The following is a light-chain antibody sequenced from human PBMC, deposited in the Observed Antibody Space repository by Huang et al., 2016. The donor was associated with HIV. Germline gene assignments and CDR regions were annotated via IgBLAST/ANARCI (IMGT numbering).Light chain of an antibody. Sequence: EIVLTQSPATLSLSPGERATLTCRASQRVSSYLAWYEQKPGQAPRLVIYDTSTRAAGIPARFSGSGSGTDFTLTISSLEPEDFAVYYCQQRDNWHWPFGQGTKVEIK. CDR2: DTS. CDR1: QRVSSY. CDR3: QQRDNWHWP. J-gene: IGKJ1*01. V-gene: IGKV3-11*01.